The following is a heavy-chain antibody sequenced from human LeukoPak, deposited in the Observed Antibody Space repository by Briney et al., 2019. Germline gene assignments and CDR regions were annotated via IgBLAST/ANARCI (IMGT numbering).Heavy chain of an antibody. CDR3: ARGPRRGYSYGWRYYGMDV. J-gene: IGHJ6*02. CDR2: INDSGGT. Sequence: SETLSLTCAVYGGSFSGYYWSWIRQPPGKGLELLGEINDSGGTNYNPSLKSRVTISVDTSKNQFSLMLTSVTAADAAVYWCARGPRRGYSYGWRYYGMDVWGQGTTVTVSS. D-gene: IGHD5-18*01. CDR1: GGSFSGYY. V-gene: IGHV4-34*01.